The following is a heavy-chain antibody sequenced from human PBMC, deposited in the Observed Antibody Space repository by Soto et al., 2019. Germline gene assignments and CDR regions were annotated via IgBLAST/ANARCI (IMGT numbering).Heavy chain of an antibody. CDR1: GYTFTGYY. CDR3: ARAALGYYYDSSGEGLDY. D-gene: IGHD3-22*01. J-gene: IGHJ4*02. Sequence: QVQLVQSGAEVKKPGASVKVSCKASGYTFTGYYMHWVRQAPGQGLEWMGWSNPNSGGTNYAQKFQGWVTMTRDTSISTAYMELSRLRSDDTAVYSCARAALGYYYDSSGEGLDYWGQGTLVTVSS. V-gene: IGHV1-2*04. CDR2: SNPNSGGT.